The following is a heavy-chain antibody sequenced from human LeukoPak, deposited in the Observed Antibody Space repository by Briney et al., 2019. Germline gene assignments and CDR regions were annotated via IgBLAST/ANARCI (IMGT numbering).Heavy chain of an antibody. CDR1: GFTFSNAW. J-gene: IGHJ4*02. CDR2: IKSKTDGGTT. Sequence: NPGGSLRLSCAASGFTFSNAWMSWVRQAPGKGLEWVGRIKSKTDGGTTDYAAPVKGRFTIPRDDSKNTLYLQMNSLKTEDTAVYYCTTARGYCSGGSCSFVDYWGQGTLVTVSS. V-gene: IGHV3-15*01. D-gene: IGHD2-15*01. CDR3: TTARGYCSGGSCSFVDY.